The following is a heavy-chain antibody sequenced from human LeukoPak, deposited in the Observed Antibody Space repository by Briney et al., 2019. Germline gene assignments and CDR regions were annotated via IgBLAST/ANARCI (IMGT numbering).Heavy chain of an antibody. CDR1: GYTFTGYY. CDR3: AREYYYDSSGRAVAFDI. Sequence: ASVKVSCKASGYTFTGYYMHWVRQAPGQGLEWMGWINPNSGGTNYAQKFQGRVTMTRDTSISTAYMELSRLRSDDTAVYYCAREYYYDSSGRAVAFDIWGQGTMVTVSS. V-gene: IGHV1-2*02. D-gene: IGHD3-22*01. CDR2: INPNSGGT. J-gene: IGHJ3*02.